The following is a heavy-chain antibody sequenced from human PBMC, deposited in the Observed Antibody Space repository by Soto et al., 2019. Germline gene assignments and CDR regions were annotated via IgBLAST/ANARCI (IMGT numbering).Heavy chain of an antibody. V-gene: IGHV3-64D*06. D-gene: IGHD5-12*01. J-gene: IGHJ4*02. Sequence: GGSLRLSCSASGFTFSSYAMHWVRQAPGKRLEYVSGVRGNGDPPFYADSVKGRFTISRDNSKNTLYLQMSSLSADDTAVYYCVKSRGGNNFDFFDWGQGALVTLSS. CDR2: VRGNGDPP. CDR3: VKSRGGNNFDFFD. CDR1: GFTFSSYA.